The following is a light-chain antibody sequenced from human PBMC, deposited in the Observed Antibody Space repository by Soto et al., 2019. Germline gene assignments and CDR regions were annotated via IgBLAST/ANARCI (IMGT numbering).Light chain of an antibody. CDR3: QQYGSS. Sequence: EIVLTQSPGTLSLSPGERATLSCRASQTILNNYLAWFQQKPGQAPRLLIYGASSRATGIPDRFRGSGSGTDFTLTISRLDPEDFAVYYCQQYGSSFGPGTKVDIK. CDR2: GAS. J-gene: IGKJ3*01. CDR1: QTILNNY. V-gene: IGKV3-20*01.